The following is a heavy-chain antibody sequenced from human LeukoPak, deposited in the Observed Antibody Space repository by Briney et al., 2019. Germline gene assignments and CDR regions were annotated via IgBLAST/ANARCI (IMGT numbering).Heavy chain of an antibody. CDR3: ATAPLYSSSWYFRGYFDD. V-gene: IGHV3-30*04. Sequence: GGSLRLSCTASGFTFSNYAMHWGRQAPGTGLEWVAVISYDGSRKDYTESVNGRSTISRDNSKNTLYLQMNSLTTEDTAVYYCATAPLYSSSWYFRGYFDDWGQGTLVTVSS. D-gene: IGHD6-13*01. CDR2: ISYDGSRK. J-gene: IGHJ4*02. CDR1: GFTFSNYA.